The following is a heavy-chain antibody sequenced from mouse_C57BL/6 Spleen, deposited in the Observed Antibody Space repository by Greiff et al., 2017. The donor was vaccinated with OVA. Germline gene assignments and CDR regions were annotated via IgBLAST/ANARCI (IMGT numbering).Heavy chain of an antibody. V-gene: IGHV1-80*01. Sequence: QVQLQQFGAELVKPGASVKIFCKASGYAFRSHWMNWVKQRPGKGLEGIGQIYPGDGDTNYNGKFKGKATLTVDKYSSTAYMQLSSRTSEDSAVYFCARSGGKYVLFDYWGQGTTLTVSS. D-gene: IGHD5-1-1*01. J-gene: IGHJ2*01. CDR1: GYAFRSHW. CDR2: IYPGDGDT. CDR3: ARSGGKYVLFDY.